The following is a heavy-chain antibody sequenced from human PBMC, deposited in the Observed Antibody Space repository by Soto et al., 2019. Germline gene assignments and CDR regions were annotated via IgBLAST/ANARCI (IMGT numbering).Heavy chain of an antibody. D-gene: IGHD6-6*01. CDR2: IYHSGST. Sequence: QLQLQESGSGLVKPSQTLSLTCAVSGGSISSGGYSWSWIRQPPGKGLEWIGYIYHSGSTYYNPSLKSRVPLSVDRSKNQFSPRLSSVTAADTAVYYCAGGIAARPLGYWGQGTLVTVSS. CDR1: GGSISSGGYS. CDR3: AGGIAARPLGY. J-gene: IGHJ4*02. V-gene: IGHV4-30-2*01.